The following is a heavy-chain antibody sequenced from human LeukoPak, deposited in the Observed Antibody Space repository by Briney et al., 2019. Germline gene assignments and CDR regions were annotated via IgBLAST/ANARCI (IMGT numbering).Heavy chain of an antibody. J-gene: IGHJ4*02. CDR3: ARDPGAYSSSWYGVMGY. Sequence: GASVKVSCKASGYTFTSYGISWVRQAPGQGLEWMGWISAYNGNTNYAQELQGRVTMTTDTSTSTAYMELRSLRSDDTAVYYCARDPGAYSSSWYGVMGYWGQGTLVTVSS. D-gene: IGHD6-13*01. CDR1: GYTFTSYG. CDR2: ISAYNGNT. V-gene: IGHV1-18*01.